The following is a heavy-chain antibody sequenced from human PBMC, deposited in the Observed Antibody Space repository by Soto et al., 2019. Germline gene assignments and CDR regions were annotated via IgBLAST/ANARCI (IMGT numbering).Heavy chain of an antibody. V-gene: IGHV3-66*01. J-gene: IGHJ4*02. CDR2: IYSGGST. CDR1: GFTVSSNY. CDR3: ARVQYGDYFDY. D-gene: IGHD4-17*01. Sequence: EVQLVESGGGLVQPGGSLRLSCAASGFTVSSNYMSWVRQAPGKGLEWVSVIYSGGSTYYADSVKGRFTISRDNSKNTLYLQMNSLRAEDTAVYYCARVQYGDYFDYWGQGTLVTVSS.